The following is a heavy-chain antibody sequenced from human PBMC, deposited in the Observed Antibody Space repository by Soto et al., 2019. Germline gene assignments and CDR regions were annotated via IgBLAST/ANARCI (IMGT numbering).Heavy chain of an antibody. V-gene: IGHV3-33*01. D-gene: IGHD6-6*01. CDR2: IWYDGSNK. J-gene: IGHJ6*02. CDR1: GFTFSSYG. Sequence: GGSLRLSCAASGFTFSSYGMHWVRQAPGKGLEWVAVIWYDGSNKYYADSVKGRFTISRDNSKNTLYLQMNSLRAEDTAVYYRARDTPHATARRYSASNGMDVWGQGTTVTVSS. CDR3: ARDTPHATARRYSASNGMDV.